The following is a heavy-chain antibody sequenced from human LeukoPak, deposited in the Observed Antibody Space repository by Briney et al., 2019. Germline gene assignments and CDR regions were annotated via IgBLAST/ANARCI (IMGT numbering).Heavy chain of an antibody. D-gene: IGHD3-3*01. J-gene: IGHJ4*02. CDR3: VRQTPDFWSGYRDY. V-gene: IGHV1-8*03. CDR1: GYTFTSYD. CDR2: MNPNSGNT. Sequence: GASVKVSCKASGYTFTSYDIHWVRQATGQGLEWMGWMNPNSGNTGYAQKFQGRVTITRNTSISTAYMELSSLRSEDTAVYYCVRQTPDFWSGYRDYWGQGTLVTVSS.